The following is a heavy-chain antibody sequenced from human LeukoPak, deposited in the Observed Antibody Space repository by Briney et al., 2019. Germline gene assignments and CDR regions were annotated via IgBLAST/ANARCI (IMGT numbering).Heavy chain of an antibody. CDR3: ARTAARRFDY. D-gene: IGHD6-6*01. V-gene: IGHV1-3*01. Sequence: ASVKVSCKASGYTFTSYAMHWVRQAPGQRLEWMGWINAGNGNTKYSQKFQGRVTITRDTSTSTVYMELSSLRSDDTAAYYCARTAARRFDYWGQGTLVTVSS. J-gene: IGHJ4*02. CDR1: GYTFTSYA. CDR2: INAGNGNT.